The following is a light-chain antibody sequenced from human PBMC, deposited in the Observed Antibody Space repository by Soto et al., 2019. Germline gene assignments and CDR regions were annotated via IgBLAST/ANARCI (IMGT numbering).Light chain of an antibody. CDR3: QQYCSSPPIT. CDR1: QSVSSNY. V-gene: IGKV3-20*01. CDR2: GAS. Sequence: EIVLTQSPGTLSLSPGERATLSCRASQSVSSNYLAWYQQNPGQAPRHLIYGASSRATGIPDRFSGSGSGTDFTLKISGLEPEDFEVYYCQQYCSSPPITFGQGTRLEIK. J-gene: IGKJ5*01.